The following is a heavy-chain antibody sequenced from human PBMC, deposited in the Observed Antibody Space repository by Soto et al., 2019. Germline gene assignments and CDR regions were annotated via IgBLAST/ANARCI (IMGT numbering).Heavy chain of an antibody. CDR2: IGTAGDT. Sequence: GGSLRLSCAASGFTFSSYDMHWVRQATGKGLEWVSAIGTAGDTYYPGSVKGRFTISRENAKNSLYLQMNSLRAEDTAVYYCARDRRVRDYYYGMDVWGQGTTVTVSS. J-gene: IGHJ6*02. CDR1: GFTFSSYD. V-gene: IGHV3-13*01. D-gene: IGHD6-13*01. CDR3: ARDRRVRDYYYGMDV.